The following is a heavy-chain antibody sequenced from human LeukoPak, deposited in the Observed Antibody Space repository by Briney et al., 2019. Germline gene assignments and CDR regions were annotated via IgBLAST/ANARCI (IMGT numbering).Heavy chain of an antibody. CDR1: GGTFSSYA. Sequence: SVKVSCKASGGTFSSYAISWVRQAPGQGLEWMGRIIPILGIANYAQKFQGRVTITADKSTSTAYMELSSLRSEDTAVYYCARDRYRGSITIFGVVTPGDGMDVWGQGTTVTVSS. CDR3: ARDRYRGSITIFGVVTPGDGMDV. CDR2: IIPILGIA. J-gene: IGHJ6*02. V-gene: IGHV1-69*04. D-gene: IGHD3-3*01.